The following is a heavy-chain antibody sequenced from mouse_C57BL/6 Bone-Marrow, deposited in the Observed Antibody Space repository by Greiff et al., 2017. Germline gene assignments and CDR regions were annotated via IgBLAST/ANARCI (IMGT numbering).Heavy chain of an antibody. V-gene: IGHV5-4*03. Sequence: DVMLVESGGGLVKPGGSLKLSCAASGFTFSSYAMSWVRQTPEKRLEWVATISDGGSYTYYPDNVKGRFTISRDNAKNNLYLQMSHLKSEDTAMYYCARKDYSTLGFDYWGQGTTLTVSS. J-gene: IGHJ2*01. CDR2: ISDGGSYT. CDR3: ARKDYSTLGFDY. CDR1: GFTFSSYA. D-gene: IGHD2-5*01.